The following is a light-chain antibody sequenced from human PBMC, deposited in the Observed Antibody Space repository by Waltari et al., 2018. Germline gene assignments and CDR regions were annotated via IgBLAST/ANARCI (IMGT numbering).Light chain of an antibody. Sequence: QTVVTQEPSLSVSPGGTVTLTCALSSGSLSTTSYATWYQQTPGQAPRTLVYKANARSAGVPDRVSGSSLGNTAALTITGAQADDESDYDCALYMGSGIWVFGGGTRLTVL. CDR3: ALYMGSGIWV. CDR1: SGSLSTTSY. CDR2: KAN. J-gene: IGLJ3*02. V-gene: IGLV8-61*01.